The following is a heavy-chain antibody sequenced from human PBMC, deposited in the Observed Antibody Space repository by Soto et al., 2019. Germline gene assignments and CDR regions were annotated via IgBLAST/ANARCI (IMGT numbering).Heavy chain of an antibody. V-gene: IGHV3-30-3*01. Sequence: QVQLVESGGGVVQPGRSLRLSCAASGFSFSYYAMHWVRQAPGKGLEWVAVMSHDGSSKHYADSAKGRFTISRDNSKNTLYLQMNSLRAEDTAVYYWARGDRTVTTYYYYGMDVWGQGTTVTVSS. CDR1: GFSFSYYA. CDR2: MSHDGSSK. D-gene: IGHD4-4*01. CDR3: ARGDRTVTTYYYYGMDV. J-gene: IGHJ6*02.